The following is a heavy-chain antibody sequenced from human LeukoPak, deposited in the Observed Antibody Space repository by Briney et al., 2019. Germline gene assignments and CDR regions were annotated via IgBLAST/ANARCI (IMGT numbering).Heavy chain of an antibody. CDR3: AREYSSGYYRTFDF. CDR2: ISYDGKKK. D-gene: IGHD3-22*01. Sequence: PGRSLRLSCAASGFDFSLCAMHWVRQAPGKGLEWVAAISYDGKKKFFADFVKGRFIISRDNSKTTLDLQMDSLGIDDTAVYYCAREYSSGYYRTFDFWGQGTLVTVSS. CDR1: GFDFSLCA. J-gene: IGHJ4*02. V-gene: IGHV3-30*04.